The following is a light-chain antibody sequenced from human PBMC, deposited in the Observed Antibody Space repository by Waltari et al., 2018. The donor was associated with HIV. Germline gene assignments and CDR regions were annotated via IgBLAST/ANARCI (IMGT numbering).Light chain of an antibody. CDR1: RTILFPSNSKNY. J-gene: IGKJ4*01. V-gene: IGKV4-1*01. CDR2: WAS. CDR3: QQYFSNPLT. Sequence: DIVMTQSPDSLALSLGERATINCKSSRTILFPSNSKNYLAWYQQKPGQSPKLLIYWASTRESGVPDRFSGGGSGTNFTLTISSLQTEDVAVYYCQQYFSNPLTFGGGTRVEIK.